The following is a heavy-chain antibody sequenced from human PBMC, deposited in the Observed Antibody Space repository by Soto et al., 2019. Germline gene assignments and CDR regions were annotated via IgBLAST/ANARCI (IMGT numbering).Heavy chain of an antibody. Sequence: LRLSCAASGFTFSSNAMSWVRQAPGKGLEWVSTISGNGGSTYDADSVKGRFTISRDNSKNTLYLQMNSLRAEDTAVYYCAKAFVYSNSPMDVWGQGTTVTVSS. CDR2: ISGNGGST. D-gene: IGHD4-4*01. V-gene: IGHV3-23*01. CDR1: GFTFSSNA. J-gene: IGHJ6*02. CDR3: AKAFVYSNSPMDV.